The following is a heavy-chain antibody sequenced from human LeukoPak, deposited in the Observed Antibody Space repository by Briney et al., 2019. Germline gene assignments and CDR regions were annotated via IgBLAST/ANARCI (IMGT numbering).Heavy chain of an antibody. D-gene: IGHD4-23*01. V-gene: IGHV3-23*01. CDR1: GFTFSNYA. CDR3: AKERGNDFGASSAYFDN. J-gene: IGHJ4*02. Sequence: GGSLRLSCAASGFTFSNYAVTWVRHAPGKGLERVSTIFGSSHSTYYADSVKGRFTISRDNSKNTLYLQMNRLRAEDTAVYYCAKERGNDFGASSAYFDNWGQGTLVTVYS. CDR2: IFGSSHST.